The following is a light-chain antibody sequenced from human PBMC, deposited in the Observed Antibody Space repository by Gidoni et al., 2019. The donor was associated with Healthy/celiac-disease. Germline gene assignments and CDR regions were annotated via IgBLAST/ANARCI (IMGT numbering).Light chain of an antibody. CDR2: AAS. CDR3: QQCYSTPYS. J-gene: IGKJ2*03. V-gene: IGKV1-39*01. CDR1: PSISSY. Sequence: DMQMTQAPSSLSASVGDRVTTPGRASPSISSYLNWYQQKPGKAPQLLIYAASSLQSGVPSRVSGSGSGTDFTLTISRLQPEYSATYYRQQCYSTPYSFGQGTKLEIK.